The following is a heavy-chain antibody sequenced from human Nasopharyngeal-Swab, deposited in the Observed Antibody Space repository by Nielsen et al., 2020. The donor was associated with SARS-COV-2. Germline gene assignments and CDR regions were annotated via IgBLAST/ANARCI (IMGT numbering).Heavy chain of an antibody. Sequence: GGSLRLSCAASGFTFSSYAMHWVRQAPGKGLEWVAVISYDGSNKYYADSVKGRFTISRDNSKNTLYLQMNSLRAEDTAVYYCASAYGDRYWYFDLWGRGTLVTVSS. CDR3: ASAYGDRYWYFDL. V-gene: IGHV3-30-3*01. D-gene: IGHD4-17*01. J-gene: IGHJ2*01. CDR2: ISYDGSNK. CDR1: GFTFSSYA.